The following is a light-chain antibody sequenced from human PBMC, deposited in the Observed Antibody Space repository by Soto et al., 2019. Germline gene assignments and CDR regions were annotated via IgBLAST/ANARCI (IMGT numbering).Light chain of an antibody. Sequence: DLQMTQSPSTLSGSVGDRVAMTGRASQTISSWLAWYQQKPGKAPKLLIYKASTLKSGVPSRFSGSGSGTEFTLTISSLQPEDSATYYCQQLYIFPLTFGQGTRLEIK. J-gene: IGKJ5*01. CDR2: KAS. CDR3: QQLYIFPLT. V-gene: IGKV1-5*03. CDR1: QTISSW.